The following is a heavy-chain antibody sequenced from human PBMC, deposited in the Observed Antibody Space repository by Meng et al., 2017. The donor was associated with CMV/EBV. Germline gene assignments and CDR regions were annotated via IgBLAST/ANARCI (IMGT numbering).Heavy chain of an antibody. CDR3: ARVYIAAAGVSDY. J-gene: IGHJ4*02. D-gene: IGHD6-13*01. CDR1: GFTLSSYS. Sequence: GGSLRLSCAASGFTLSSYSMNWVRQAPGKGLEWVSSISSSSSYIYYADSVKGRFTISRDNAKNSLYLQMNSLRAEDTAVYYCARVYIAAAGVSDYWGQGTLVTVSS. CDR2: ISSSSSYI. V-gene: IGHV3-21*01.